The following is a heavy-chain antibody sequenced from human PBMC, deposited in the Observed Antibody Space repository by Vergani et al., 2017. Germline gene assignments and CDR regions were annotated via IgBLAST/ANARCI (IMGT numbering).Heavy chain of an antibody. CDR1: GYSFTTYW. CDR2: IYPGDSDT. D-gene: IGHD3-22*01. V-gene: IGHV5-51*03. J-gene: IGHJ4*02. CDR3: ARLYGRDSSGSKYFDY. Sequence: EVQLVQSGAEVKKPGESVKISCKGSGYSFTTYWIGWVRQMPGKGLKWMGIIYPGDSDTRYSPSFQGQVTISADKSTSTAYLQWSSLKASDTAMYYCARLYGRDSSGSKYFDYWGQGTLVTVSS.